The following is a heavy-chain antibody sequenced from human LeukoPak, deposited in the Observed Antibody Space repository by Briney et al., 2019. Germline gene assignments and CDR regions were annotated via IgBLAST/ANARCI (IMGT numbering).Heavy chain of an antibody. J-gene: IGHJ3*02. CDR1: GDSFSRNTYS. Sequence: SETLSLTCTVSGDSFSRNTYSWGWIRQPPGKGLEWNVSIYYTGRTFYNPSLKSRVTISVDTSKNQFSLKLSSVTAADTAVYYCARGITMIVVVTRSHDAFDIWGQGTMVTVSS. V-gene: IGHV4-39*07. CDR3: ARGITMIVVVTRSHDAFDI. CDR2: IYYTGRT. D-gene: IGHD3-22*01.